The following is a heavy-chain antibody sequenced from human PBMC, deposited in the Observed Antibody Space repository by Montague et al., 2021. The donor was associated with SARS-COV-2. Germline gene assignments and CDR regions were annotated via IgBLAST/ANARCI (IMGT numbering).Heavy chain of an antibody. D-gene: IGHD2-15*01. J-gene: IGHJ4*02. CDR1: GGSFSGYY. V-gene: IGHV4-34*01. CDR2: INHSGST. Sequence: SETLSLTCAVYGGSFSGYYWSWIRQPPGKGLEWIGEINHSGSTNYNPSLKNRVTISVDTSKNQFSLKLSSVTAAGTAVYYCARGPLHGVAADTPFDLWGQGTLVTVSS. CDR3: ARGPLHGVAADTPFDL.